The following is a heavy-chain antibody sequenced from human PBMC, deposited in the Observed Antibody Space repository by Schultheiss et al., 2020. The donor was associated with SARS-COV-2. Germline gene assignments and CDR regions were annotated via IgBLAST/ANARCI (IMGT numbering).Heavy chain of an antibody. V-gene: IGHV4-59*01. D-gene: IGHD6-19*01. Sequence: SETLSLTCTVSGGSISSYYWSWIRQPPGKGLEWIGYIYYSGSTNYNPSLKSRVTISVDTSKNQFSLKLSSVTAADTAVYYCARDASGWGWFDPCGQGTLVTVSS. CDR1: GGSISSYY. CDR2: IYYSGST. J-gene: IGHJ5*02. CDR3: ARDASGWGWFDP.